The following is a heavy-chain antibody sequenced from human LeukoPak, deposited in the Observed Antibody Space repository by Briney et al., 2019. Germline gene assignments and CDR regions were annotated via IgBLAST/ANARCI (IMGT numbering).Heavy chain of an antibody. J-gene: IGHJ6*03. CDR1: GFSFRHYG. Sequence: GGSLRLSCAASGFSFRHYGMHWVRQAPGKGLEWVAFINYDGSNKYYADSVKGRFTISRDNSKNTLYLEINSLSADDTAVYYCARDLGAGSGSYYRTFFYYYYYYYYMDVWGKGTTVTVSS. D-gene: IGHD3-10*01. CDR2: INYDGSNK. V-gene: IGHV3-30*02. CDR3: ARDLGAGSGSYYRTFFYYYYYYYYMDV.